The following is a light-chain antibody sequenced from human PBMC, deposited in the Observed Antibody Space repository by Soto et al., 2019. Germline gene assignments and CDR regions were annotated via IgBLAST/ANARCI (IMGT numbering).Light chain of an antibody. Sequence: QPVLTQSPSASASLGASVKLTCTLSSGHSSYAIAWHQQQPEKGPQYLMKVNSDGSHSKGDMIPDRFSGSSSGAERYLIISSLQSEDEADYYCQTWGNGIWVFGGGTQLTVL. J-gene: IGLJ3*02. V-gene: IGLV4-69*01. CDR3: QTWGNGIWV. CDR2: VNSDGSH. CDR1: SGHSSYA.